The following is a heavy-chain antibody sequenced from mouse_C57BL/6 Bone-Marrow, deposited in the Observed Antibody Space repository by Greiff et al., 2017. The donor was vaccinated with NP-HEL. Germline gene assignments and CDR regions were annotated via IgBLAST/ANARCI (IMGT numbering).Heavy chain of an antibody. V-gene: IGHV1-81*01. CDR2: IYPRSGNT. Sequence: VQLQQSGAELARPGASVKLSCKASGYTFTSYRISWVKQRTGQGLEWIGEIYPRSGNTYYNEKFKGKATLTADKSSSTAYMELRSLTSEDSAVYFCAIYGSSRFAYWGQGTLVTVSA. CDR3: AIYGSSRFAY. J-gene: IGHJ3*01. CDR1: GYTFTSYR. D-gene: IGHD1-1*01.